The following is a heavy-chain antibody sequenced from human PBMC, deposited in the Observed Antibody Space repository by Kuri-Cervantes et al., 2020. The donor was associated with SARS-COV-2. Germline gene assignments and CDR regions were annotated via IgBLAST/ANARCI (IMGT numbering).Heavy chain of an antibody. J-gene: IGHJ2*01. D-gene: IGHD3-3*01. V-gene: IGHV1-2*02. CDR1: GYTFTGYY. CDR2: INPNSGGT. Sequence: ASVKVSCKASGYTFTGYYMHWVRQAPGQGLEWMGWINPNSGGTNYAQKFQGRVTMTRDTSISTAYMELSRLRSDDTAVYYCAGALNDFWSGYYSSWYFDLWGRGTLVTVSS. CDR3: AGALNDFWSGYYSSWYFDL.